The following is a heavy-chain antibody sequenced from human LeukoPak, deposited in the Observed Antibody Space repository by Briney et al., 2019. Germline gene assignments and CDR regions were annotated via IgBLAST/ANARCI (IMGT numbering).Heavy chain of an antibody. Sequence: GGSLRLSCAASGFTFSSYAMSWVRQAPGKGLEWVSAISGSGGSTYYADSVKGRFTISRDNSKNTLYLQMNSLRAEDTAVYYRAKDHEGVGATPIYYYYGMDVWGQGTTVTVSS. CDR3: AKDHEGVGATPIYYYYGMDV. D-gene: IGHD1-26*01. CDR2: ISGSGGST. CDR1: GFTFSSYA. V-gene: IGHV3-23*01. J-gene: IGHJ6*02.